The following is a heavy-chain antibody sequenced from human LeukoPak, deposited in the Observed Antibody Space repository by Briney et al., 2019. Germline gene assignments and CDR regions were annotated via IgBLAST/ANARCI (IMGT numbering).Heavy chain of an antibody. CDR3: ARDPRGATVTSLKIDY. D-gene: IGHD4-17*01. Sequence: PGGSLRLSCAASGFTFTSYEMNWVRQAPGKGLEWVSYISSSGSTIYYADSVKGRFTISRDNAQNSLYLQMNSLRAEDTAVYYCARDPRGATVTSLKIDYWGQGTLVTVSS. J-gene: IGHJ4*02. CDR1: GFTFTSYE. V-gene: IGHV3-48*03. CDR2: ISSSGSTI.